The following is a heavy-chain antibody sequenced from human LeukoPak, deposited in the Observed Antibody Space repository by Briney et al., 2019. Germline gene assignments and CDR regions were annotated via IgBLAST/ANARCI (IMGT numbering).Heavy chain of an antibody. D-gene: IGHD5-12*01. CDR1: GFTFSSYA. CDR2: ISYDGSNK. V-gene: IGHV3-30-3*01. Sequence: GGSLRLSCAASGFTFSSYAMRWVRQAPGRGLEWVAVISYDGSNKYYADSVKGRFTISRDNSKNTLYLQMNSLRAEDTAVYYCARDDSRGDSGYDFFYYYYGMDVWGQGTTVTVSS. CDR3: ARDDSRGDSGYDFFYYYYGMDV. J-gene: IGHJ6*02.